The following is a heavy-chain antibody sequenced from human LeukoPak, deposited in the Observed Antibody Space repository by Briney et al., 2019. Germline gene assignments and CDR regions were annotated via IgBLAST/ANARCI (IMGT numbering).Heavy chain of an antibody. CDR1: GFTFSSYG. J-gene: IGHJ4*02. CDR2: ISYDGSNK. V-gene: IGHV3-30*18. Sequence: PGRSLRLSYAASGFTFSSYGMHWVRQAPGKGLEWVAVISYDGSNKYYADSVKGRFTISRDNSKNTLYLQMNSLRAEDTAVYYCAKLLTPGDYWGQGTLVTVSS. D-gene: IGHD4-23*01. CDR3: AKLLTPGDY.